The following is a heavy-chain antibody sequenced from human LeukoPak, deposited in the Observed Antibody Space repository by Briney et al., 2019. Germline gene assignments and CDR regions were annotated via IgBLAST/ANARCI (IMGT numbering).Heavy chain of an antibody. D-gene: IGHD6-13*01. CDR1: GGSISSYY. Sequence: SETLSLTCTVSGGSISSYYWSWIRQPAGKGLEWIGRIYTSGSTNYNPSLKSRVTMSVDASKNQFSLKLSSVTAADTAVYYCARDLSYSSSWNFDYSGQGTLVTVSS. CDR2: IYTSGST. V-gene: IGHV4-4*07. J-gene: IGHJ4*02. CDR3: ARDLSYSSSWNFDY.